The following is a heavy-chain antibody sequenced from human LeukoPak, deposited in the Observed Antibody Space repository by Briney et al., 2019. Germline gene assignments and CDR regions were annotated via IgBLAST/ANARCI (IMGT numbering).Heavy chain of an antibody. Sequence: SETLSLTCAVYGGSFSDYYWSWTRQPPGRGLEWIGEINHSGSTNYNPSLKSRVTISVDTSKNQFSLKLSSVTAADTAVYYCARGGHYWGQGTLVTVSS. CDR1: GGSFSDYY. V-gene: IGHV4-34*01. CDR2: INHSGST. J-gene: IGHJ4*02. CDR3: ARGGHY.